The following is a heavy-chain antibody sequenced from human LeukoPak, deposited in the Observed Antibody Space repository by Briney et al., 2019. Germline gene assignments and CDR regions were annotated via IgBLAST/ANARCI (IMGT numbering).Heavy chain of an antibody. D-gene: IGHD3-22*01. V-gene: IGHV4-34*01. J-gene: IGHJ4*02. CDR2: INHSGST. CDR1: GGSFSGYY. Sequence: SETLSLTCAVYGGSFSGYYWSWIRQPPGKGLEWIGEINHSGSTNYNPSLKSRVTISVDTSKNQFSLKLSSVTAADTAVYYCARGDYYDSSGRIDYWGQGTLVTVSS. CDR3: ARGDYYDSSGRIDY.